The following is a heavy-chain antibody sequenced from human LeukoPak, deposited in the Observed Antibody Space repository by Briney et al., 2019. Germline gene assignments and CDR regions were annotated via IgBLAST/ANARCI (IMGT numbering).Heavy chain of an antibody. D-gene: IGHD3-9*01. V-gene: IGHV4-59*12. CDR2: IYYSGST. CDR3: ARGGVLTGYYKRNWFDP. Sequence: SETLSLTCTVSGGSISSYYWSWIRQPPGKGLEWIGYIYYSGSTNYNPSLKSRVTISVDTSKNQFSLKLSSVTAADTAVYYCARGGVLTGYYKRNWFDPWGQGTLVAVSS. CDR1: GGSISSYY. J-gene: IGHJ5*02.